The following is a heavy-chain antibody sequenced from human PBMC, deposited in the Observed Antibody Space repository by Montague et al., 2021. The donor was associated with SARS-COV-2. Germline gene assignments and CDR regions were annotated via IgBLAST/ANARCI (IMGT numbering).Heavy chain of an antibody. J-gene: IGHJ2*01. Sequence: SETLSLTCTVSGGSISSGTYYWGWVRQPPGKGLEWIGTINYSGKTYYNPSLKSRVTISVDTSKNQSSLKVTSVTAADTAVYYCARRAQWQLSWFFDLWGRSALVTVSS. CDR2: INYSGKT. CDR1: GGSISSGTYY. D-gene: IGHD6-19*01. CDR3: ARRAQWQLSWFFDL. V-gene: IGHV4-39*01.